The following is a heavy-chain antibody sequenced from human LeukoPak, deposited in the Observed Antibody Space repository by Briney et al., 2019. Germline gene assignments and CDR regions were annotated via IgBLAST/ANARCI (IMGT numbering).Heavy chain of an antibody. CDR2: INPNSGGT. Sequence: ASVKVSCKASGYTFTGYYMHWVRQAPGQGLEWMGWINPNSGGTNYAQKFQGGVTMTRDTSISTAYMELSRLRSDDTAVCYCARTATAMVHGYYYYMDVWGKGTTVTVSS. CDR3: ARTATAMVHGYYYYMDV. V-gene: IGHV1-2*02. J-gene: IGHJ6*03. CDR1: GYTFTGYY. D-gene: IGHD5-18*01.